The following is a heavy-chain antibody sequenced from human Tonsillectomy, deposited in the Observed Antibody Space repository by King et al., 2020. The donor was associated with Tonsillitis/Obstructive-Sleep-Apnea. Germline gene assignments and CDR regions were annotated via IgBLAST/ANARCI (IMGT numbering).Heavy chain of an antibody. J-gene: IGHJ4*02. D-gene: IGHD1-26*01. V-gene: IGHV3-33*01. Sequence: VQLVESGGGVAQPGRSLRLSCAASGFTFSSYGMHWVRQAPGKGLEWVAAIWYDGDKKYYVDSVKGRFTISRDDSKSTLYLQMNSLRADDTAMYYCARDIATFDSWGRGTLVTVSA. CDR1: GFTFSSYG. CDR3: ARDIATFDS. CDR2: IWYDGDKK.